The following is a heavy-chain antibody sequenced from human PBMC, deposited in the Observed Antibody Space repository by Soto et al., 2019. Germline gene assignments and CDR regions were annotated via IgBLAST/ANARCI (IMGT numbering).Heavy chain of an antibody. D-gene: IGHD1-26*01. CDR1: GYTFTNYG. CDR2: ISAYRGNT. Sequence: ASVKVSCKTSGYTFTNYGIGWVQQAPGQGLEWMGWISAYRGNTNYEQKFQGRVTMTTDASTSTAYMELRGLRSDDTAVYYCARDFQRYSGSYYFDYWGQGTLVTVSS. J-gene: IGHJ4*02. CDR3: ARDFQRYSGSYYFDY. V-gene: IGHV1-18*01.